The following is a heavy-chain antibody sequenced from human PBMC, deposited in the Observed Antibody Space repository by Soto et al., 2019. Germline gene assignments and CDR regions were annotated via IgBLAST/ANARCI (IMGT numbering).Heavy chain of an antibody. V-gene: IGHV4-30-4*01. CDR1: GASISSTDYY. Sequence: QVQLQESGPGLVKPSQTLSLTCTVSGASISSTDYYWSWIRQSPGKGLESIGYISYSGSTYYNPSLKSRVTISVDTSKNHFSLKLSSVTAADTAVYYCARDPSSGGYCPGPCFDYWGQGSLVTVTS. CDR2: ISYSGST. J-gene: IGHJ4*02. CDR3: ARDPSSGGYCPGPCFDY. D-gene: IGHD2-21*01.